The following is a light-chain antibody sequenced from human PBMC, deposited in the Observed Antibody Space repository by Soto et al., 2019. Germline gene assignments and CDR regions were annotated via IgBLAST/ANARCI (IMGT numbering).Light chain of an antibody. Sequence: QSVLTQPPSASGTPGQRVTISCSGGSSNIGINTVNWYQQLPGTAPKLLMFNDDKRPSGVPDRFSGSRSGTSASLAISGLQSDDEAVYFCSTWDDSLNGWVFGGGTKLTVL. CDR1: SSNIGINT. CDR2: NDD. CDR3: STWDDSLNGWV. J-gene: IGLJ3*02. V-gene: IGLV1-44*01.